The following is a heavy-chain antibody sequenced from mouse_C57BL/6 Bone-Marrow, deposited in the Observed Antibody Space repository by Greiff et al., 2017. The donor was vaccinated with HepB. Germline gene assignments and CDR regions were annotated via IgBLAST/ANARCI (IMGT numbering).Heavy chain of an antibody. V-gene: IGHV1-74*01. CDR2: IHPSDSDT. CDR1: GYTFTSYW. J-gene: IGHJ1*03. CDR3: ASWGNYYGSSPWYFDV. D-gene: IGHD1-1*01. Sequence: VQLQQPVAELVKPGASVKVSCKASGYTFTSYWMHWVKQRPGQGLEWIGRIHPSDSDTNYNQKFKGTATLTVEKSSSTAYMQLSSLTSEDSAVYYCASWGNYYGSSPWYFDVWGTGTTVTVSS.